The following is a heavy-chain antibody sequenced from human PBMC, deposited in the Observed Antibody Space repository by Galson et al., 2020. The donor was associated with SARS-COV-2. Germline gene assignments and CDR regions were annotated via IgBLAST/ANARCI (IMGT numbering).Heavy chain of an antibody. CDR1: GGSISNYY. J-gene: IGHJ2*01. CDR2: IYYSGIT. D-gene: IGHD3-16*01. Sequence: ETSETLSLTCTVSGGSISNYYWSWIRQPPGKGLEWIGYIYYSGITNYNPSLKSRVTISVDTSKNQFSLKLSSVSAADTAVYYCARLISTFSLDWYFDLWGRGTLVTVSS. V-gene: IGHV4-59*08. CDR3: ARLISTFSLDWYFDL.